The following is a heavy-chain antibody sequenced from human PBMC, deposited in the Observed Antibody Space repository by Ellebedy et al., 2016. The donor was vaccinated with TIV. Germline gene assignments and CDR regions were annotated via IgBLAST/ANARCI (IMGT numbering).Heavy chain of an antibody. Sequence: GESLKISCAASGFSVSSNYMNWVRQAPGKGLEWVSVIYSGGGTYYADSVKGRFTLSRDNSKNTLYLQMNSLRAEDTAMYYCARQLVVVTAALPPDYWGQGTLVTVSS. CDR1: GFSVSSNY. J-gene: IGHJ4*02. CDR2: IYSGGGT. D-gene: IGHD2-15*01. V-gene: IGHV3-53*01. CDR3: ARQLVVVTAALPPDY.